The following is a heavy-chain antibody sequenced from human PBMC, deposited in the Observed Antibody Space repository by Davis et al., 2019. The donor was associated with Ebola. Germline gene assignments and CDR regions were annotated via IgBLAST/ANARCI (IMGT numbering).Heavy chain of an antibody. J-gene: IGHJ4*02. V-gene: IGHV3-30*18. Sequence: GESLKISCAASGFTFSESWMAWVRQAPGKGLEWVASMSYHGSHTSYIDSVKGRFTVYRDNSKNTLYLQMNSLRPEDTAVYFCAKEYCPDSGPYCTYFDVWGQGTQVTVSS. CDR2: MSYHGSHT. CDR3: AKEYCPDSGPYCTYFDV. CDR1: GFTFSESW. D-gene: IGHD3-10*01.